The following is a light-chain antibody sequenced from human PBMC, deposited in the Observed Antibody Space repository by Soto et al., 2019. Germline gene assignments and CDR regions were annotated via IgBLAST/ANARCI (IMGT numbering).Light chain of an antibody. V-gene: IGKV1-9*01. CDR1: QVISSY. J-gene: IGKJ3*01. CDR3: QQLNSRRFT. CDR2: AAS. Sequence: DLQLTQSPSFLSASVGDRVTITCRASQVISSYLAWYQQKPGKAPKLLIYAASTLQSGVPSRFSGFGSGTEFTLTITSLQPEDFASYYCQQLNSRRFTFGPGPKWLSN.